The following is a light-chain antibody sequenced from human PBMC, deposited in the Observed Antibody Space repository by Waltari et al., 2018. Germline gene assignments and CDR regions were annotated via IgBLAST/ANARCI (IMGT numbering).Light chain of an antibody. CDR1: RRELGSYNL. V-gene: IGLV2-23*02. CDR3: CSSPESSTSWV. J-gene: IGLJ3*02. CDR2: EVS. Sequence: QSALTQPASVSGSPGQSITISCTGLRRELGSYNLVPWFQQHPAKAPKPLIYEVSKPPSEVSNRFSGSASGNTAYLTISGLQAEDEADYYCCSSPESSTSWVFGGGTKLTVL.